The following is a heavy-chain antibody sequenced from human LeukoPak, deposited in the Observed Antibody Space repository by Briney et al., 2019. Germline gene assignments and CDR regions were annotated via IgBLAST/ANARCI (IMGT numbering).Heavy chain of an antibody. Sequence: GGSLRLSCAASGFIFSAYSMYWVRQAPGKGLEWVSSIKSDSSHISYANSVRGRFTISRDNGQNSLYLQINSLRVEDTAVYYCARGVVPAAFDIWGQGTMVTVSS. CDR2: IKSDSSHI. CDR3: ARGVVPAAFDI. V-gene: IGHV3-21*01. J-gene: IGHJ3*02. CDR1: GFIFSAYS. D-gene: IGHD2-2*01.